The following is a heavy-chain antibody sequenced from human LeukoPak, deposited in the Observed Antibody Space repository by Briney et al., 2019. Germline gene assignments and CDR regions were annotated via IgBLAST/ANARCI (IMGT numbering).Heavy chain of an antibody. CDR3: TRVQAGRSGLMDV. D-gene: IGHD2-8*02. J-gene: IGHJ6*02. V-gene: IGHV3-74*03. CDR2: IGPDGSGT. CDR1: GFTFSSYA. Sequence: GGSLRLSCAASGFTFSSYAMSWVRRAPGKGLVWVSRIGPDGSGTTYADSVKGRFTISRDKSKNTVNLQMNSLRDEDAAVYYCTRVQAGRSGLMDVWGRGTTVTVSS.